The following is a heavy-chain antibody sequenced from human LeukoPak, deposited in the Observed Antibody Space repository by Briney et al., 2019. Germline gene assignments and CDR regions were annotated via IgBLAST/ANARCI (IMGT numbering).Heavy chain of an antibody. Sequence: PGGSLRLSCAASGFTVGNKYMTWVRQAPGKGLEWVSSIGGSGDRPYYADSVKGRFTISRDTSKNTLYLQMNSLRTEDTAIYYCAKCASRSVAGSDSWGQGTLVTVFS. CDR1: GFTVGNKY. CDR3: AKCASRSVAGSDS. CDR2: IGGSGDRP. J-gene: IGHJ4*02. V-gene: IGHV3-23*01. D-gene: IGHD6-19*01.